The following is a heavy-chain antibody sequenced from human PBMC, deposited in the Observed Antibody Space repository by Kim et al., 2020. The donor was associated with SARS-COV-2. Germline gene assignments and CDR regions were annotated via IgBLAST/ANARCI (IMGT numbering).Heavy chain of an antibody. CDR3: ATNSGVVPARMDV. V-gene: IGHV3-23*01. Sequence: YSACAQGRFTTTRDKAKSTLYLQMNSPRAEDTAVYYCATNSGVVPARMDVWGQGTTVTVSS. J-gene: IGHJ6*02. D-gene: IGHD2-2*01.